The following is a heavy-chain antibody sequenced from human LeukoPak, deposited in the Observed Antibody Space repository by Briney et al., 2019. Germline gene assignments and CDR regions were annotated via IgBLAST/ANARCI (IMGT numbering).Heavy chain of an antibody. V-gene: IGHV3-49*04. CDR1: GFTFSSYE. CDR3: TREGYGGNSVELFDY. J-gene: IGHJ4*02. CDR2: IRSKAYGGTT. Sequence: GGSLRLSCAASGFTFSSYEMNWVRQAPGKGLEWVGFIRSKAYGGTTEYAASVKGRFTISRDDSKSIAYLQMNSLKTEDTAVYYCTREGYGGNSVELFDYWGQGTLVTVSS. D-gene: IGHD4-23*01.